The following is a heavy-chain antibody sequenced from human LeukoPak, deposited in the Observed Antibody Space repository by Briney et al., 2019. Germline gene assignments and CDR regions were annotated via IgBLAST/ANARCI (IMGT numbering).Heavy chain of an antibody. CDR1: GFSLSTSEMG. D-gene: IGHD3-10*01. Sequence: SGPTLVKPTQTLTLTCTFSGFSLSTSEMGVSWIRQPPGKALEWLALIYWDDDKRYSPSLKSRLTITKDTSKNQVVLTMTNMDPVDTATYYCAHRDGRSGSYYTPRGFDYWGQGTLVTVSS. CDR3: AHRDGRSGSYYTPRGFDY. J-gene: IGHJ4*02. CDR2: IYWDDDK. V-gene: IGHV2-5*02.